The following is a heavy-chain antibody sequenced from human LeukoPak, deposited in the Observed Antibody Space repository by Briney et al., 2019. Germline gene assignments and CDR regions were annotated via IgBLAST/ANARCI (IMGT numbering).Heavy chain of an antibody. CDR2: ISYDGSNK. CDR1: GLTFISYA. J-gene: IGHJ3*02. Sequence: PSGGSLRLSCAASGLTFISYAMRWVRQAPGKGLDWVAVISYDGSNKYYPDAVKGRFTISRDNSKNTLVLQMNSLRAEDTAVYYCAKGYCSSSSCYSYAFDIWGQGTVVTVSS. D-gene: IGHD2-2*01. CDR3: AKGYCSSSSCYSYAFDI. V-gene: IGHV3-30*14.